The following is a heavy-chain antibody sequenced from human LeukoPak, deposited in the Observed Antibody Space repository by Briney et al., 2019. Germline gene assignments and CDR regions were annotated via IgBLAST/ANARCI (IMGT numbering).Heavy chain of an antibody. J-gene: IGHJ4*02. CDR3: ARGAVAGFGLDY. V-gene: IGHV1-3*01. D-gene: IGHD6-19*01. CDR1: GYTFTSYA. CDR2: INAGNGNT. Sequence: ASVKVSCKASGYTFTSYAMHWVRQAPGQRLEWMGWINAGNGNTKYSQKFQGRVTITRDTSASTAYMELSSLRSEDTAVYYCARGAVAGFGLDYWGQGTLVTVSS.